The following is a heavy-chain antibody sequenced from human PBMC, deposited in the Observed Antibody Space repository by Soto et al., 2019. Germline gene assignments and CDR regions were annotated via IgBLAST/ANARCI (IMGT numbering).Heavy chain of an antibody. V-gene: IGHV1-8*01. Sequence: QVQLVQSGAEVKKPGASVKVSCKAAGYTFTSYDINWVRQATGQGFEWMGWMNPNSGNTGYAQKFQGRVTMTRDTSKSTACMELSSLRSEDTAVYYCARGPRNWGVDYWGQGTLVTVSS. CDR1: GYTFTSYD. J-gene: IGHJ4*02. CDR2: MNPNSGNT. D-gene: IGHD7-27*01. CDR3: ARGPRNWGVDY.